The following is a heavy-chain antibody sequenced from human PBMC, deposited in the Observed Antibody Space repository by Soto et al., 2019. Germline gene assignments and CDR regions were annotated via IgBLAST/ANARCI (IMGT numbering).Heavy chain of an antibody. J-gene: IGHJ4*02. D-gene: IGHD2-21*02. Sequence: EVQLVESGGGLVQPGGSLRLSCAASGFTFSDYWMGWVRQAQGKGLEWVATIMKDGGVKKYVDSVKGRFTISRDNAKNSLFLQINSLRAEDTAVYYCARDSDYYKADYWGQGTLVTVSS. CDR2: IMKDGGVK. CDR3: ARDSDYYKADY. CDR1: GFTFSDYW. V-gene: IGHV3-7*01.